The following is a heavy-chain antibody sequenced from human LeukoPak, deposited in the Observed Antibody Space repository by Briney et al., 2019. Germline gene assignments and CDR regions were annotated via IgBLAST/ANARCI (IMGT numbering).Heavy chain of an antibody. Sequence: SQTLSLTCTVSGGSISSGSYYWSWIRQPAGKGLEWIGRIYTSGSTNYNPSLKSRVTISVDTPKNQFSLKLSSVTAADTAVYYCARDWLGEHGGRFDYWGQGTLVTVSS. V-gene: IGHV4-61*02. CDR3: ARDWLGEHGGRFDY. D-gene: IGHD1-26*01. J-gene: IGHJ4*02. CDR1: GGSISSGSYY. CDR2: IYTSGST.